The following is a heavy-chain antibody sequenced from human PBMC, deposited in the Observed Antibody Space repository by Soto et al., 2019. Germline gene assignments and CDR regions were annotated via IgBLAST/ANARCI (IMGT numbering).Heavy chain of an antibody. D-gene: IGHD6-13*01. CDR3: ARLEAESIWYFDY. CDR2: IYYTGGT. Sequence: PSETLSLTCTVSDGPISGSSWSWRLRPPGKGVEGIGYIYYTGGTKYNPSPRGRVTISVAPSKTQFSLRLASVPAADPAVYSCARLEAESIWYFDYWAKETLVTVS. CDR1: DGPISGSS. J-gene: IGHJ4*02. V-gene: IGHV4-59*01.